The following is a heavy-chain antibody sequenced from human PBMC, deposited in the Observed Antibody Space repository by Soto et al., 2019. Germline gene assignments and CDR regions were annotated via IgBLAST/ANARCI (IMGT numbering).Heavy chain of an antibody. J-gene: IGHJ4*02. D-gene: IGHD6-19*01. CDR2: IYYSGST. V-gene: IGHV4-59*11. CDR1: GGSISSHY. Sequence: SETLSLTCTVSGGSISSHYWSWIRQPPGKGLEWIGYIYYSGSTNYNPSLKRRVTISVDTSKNQFSLKLSSVTAADTAVYYCASSRGSGCYEGEYYFDYWGQGTLDTVSS. CDR3: ASSRGSGCYEGEYYFDY.